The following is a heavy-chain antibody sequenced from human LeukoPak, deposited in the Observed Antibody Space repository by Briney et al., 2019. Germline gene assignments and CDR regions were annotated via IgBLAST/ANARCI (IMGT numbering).Heavy chain of an antibody. CDR3: AREFLQGANNWFDP. Sequence: GASVKVSCKASGYTFTGYYMHWVRQAPGQGLEWMGWINPHSGATNYAQKFQGRVTMTRDTSISTAYMELSRLRSDDTALYYCAREFLQGANNWFDPWGQGTLVIASS. CDR1: GYTFTGYY. V-gene: IGHV1-2*02. CDR2: INPHSGAT. D-gene: IGHD3-16*01. J-gene: IGHJ5*02.